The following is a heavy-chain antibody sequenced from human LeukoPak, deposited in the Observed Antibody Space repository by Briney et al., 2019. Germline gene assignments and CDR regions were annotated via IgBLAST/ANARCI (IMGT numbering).Heavy chain of an antibody. CDR1: GFSVSNNY. Sequence: GGSLRLSCAASGFSVSNNYMSWVRQAPGKGPEWVSAINTGGGTNYPDSVKGRFTVSRDNSKNALYLQMDSLRAEDTAVYYCARVRGTIGGYFDNWAQGTLVTVSS. CDR2: INTGGGT. J-gene: IGHJ4*02. V-gene: IGHV3-53*01. D-gene: IGHD3-10*01. CDR3: ARVRGTIGGYFDN.